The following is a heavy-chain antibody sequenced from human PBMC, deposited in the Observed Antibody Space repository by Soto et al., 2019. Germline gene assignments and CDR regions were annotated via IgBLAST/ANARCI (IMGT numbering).Heavy chain of an antibody. Sequence: PLETLSLTSSVPGGSISSGASYRNWIRQHPGKGLEFIGYIHYSGSTYYNPSLKSRVTISVDTSKNQVSLKLYSVTAADTGVYFCARHGSSAYNVNWFDIWGQGTLVTVSS. CDR2: IHYSGST. V-gene: IGHV4-30-4*01. CDR1: GGSISSGASY. D-gene: IGHD1-20*01. CDR3: ARHGSSAYNVNWFDI. J-gene: IGHJ5*02.